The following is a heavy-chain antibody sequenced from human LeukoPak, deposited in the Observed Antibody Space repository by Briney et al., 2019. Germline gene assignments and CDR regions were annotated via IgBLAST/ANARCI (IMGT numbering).Heavy chain of an antibody. D-gene: IGHD3-3*01. Sequence: GGSLRLSCAASGFTFTNYAMSWVRQAPGKGLEWVSGISGSGRSTFYADSVKGRFTISRDIPKNTVYLQMNSLRAEDTAVYYCSRDRYSDFWSGYYIGDFWGQGTLVTVSS. V-gene: IGHV3-23*01. CDR2: ISGSGRST. J-gene: IGHJ4*02. CDR3: SRDRYSDFWSGYYIGDF. CDR1: GFTFTNYA.